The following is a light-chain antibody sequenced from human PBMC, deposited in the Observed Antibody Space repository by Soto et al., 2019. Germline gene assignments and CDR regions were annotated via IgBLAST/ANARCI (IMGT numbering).Light chain of an antibody. V-gene: IGLV2-11*01. CDR1: SSDIGRYAY. CDR2: DVG. CDR3: CAFTGNSFV. Sequence: QSALTQPRSVSGSPGQSVAISCAGTSSDIGRYAYVSWYQQHPGKVPKLMMYDVGKRPSGVPDRFSGSRSGNTASLTISGLQAEDEADYYCCAFTGNSFVFGTGTKATVL. J-gene: IGLJ1*01.